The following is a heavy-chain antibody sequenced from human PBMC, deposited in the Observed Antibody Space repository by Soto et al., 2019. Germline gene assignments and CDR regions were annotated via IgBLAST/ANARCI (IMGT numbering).Heavy chain of an antibody. CDR1: GYTFTSYG. J-gene: IGHJ4*02. V-gene: IGHV1-18*01. CDR3: ARGRYGDY. D-gene: IGHD1-1*01. Sequence: QVHLVQSGAEVKKPGASVKVSCKASGYTFTSYGITWVRQAPGQGLEWMGWISAHNGNTDYAQKLQGRVIVTRDTAPSAAYMELRSLGSVDTAVYYGARGRYGDYWGQGALVTVSS. CDR2: ISAHNGNT.